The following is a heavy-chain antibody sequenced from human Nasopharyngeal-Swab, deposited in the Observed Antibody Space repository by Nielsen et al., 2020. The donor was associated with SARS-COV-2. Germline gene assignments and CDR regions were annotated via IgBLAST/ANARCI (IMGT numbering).Heavy chain of an antibody. CDR2: IKQDGSEK. J-gene: IGHJ3*02. CDR3: ARDRDYAGAFDI. CDR1: VFTFSSYW. V-gene: IGHV3-7*01. D-gene: IGHD2-2*01. Sequence: GGSLRLSCAASVFTFSSYWMGWVRQAPGKGLEWVANIKQDGSEKYYVDSVKGRFTISRDNAKNSLYLQMNSLRAEDTAVYYCARDRDYAGAFDIWGQGTMVTVSS.